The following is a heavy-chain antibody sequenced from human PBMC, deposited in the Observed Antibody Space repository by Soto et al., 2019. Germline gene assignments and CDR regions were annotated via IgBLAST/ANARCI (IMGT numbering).Heavy chain of an antibody. CDR2: IIPIFGTA. Sequence: GASVKVSCKASGGTFSSYAISWVRQAPGQGLEWMGGIIPIFGTANYAQKFQGRVTITADESTSTAYMELSSLRSEDTAVYYCARARGPGSGWDGRYYYGMDVWGQGTTVTVSS. D-gene: IGHD6-19*01. CDR3: ARARGPGSGWDGRYYYGMDV. V-gene: IGHV1-69*13. J-gene: IGHJ6*02. CDR1: GGTFSSYA.